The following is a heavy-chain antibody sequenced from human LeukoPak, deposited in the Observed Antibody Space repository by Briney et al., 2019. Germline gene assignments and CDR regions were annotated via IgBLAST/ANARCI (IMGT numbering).Heavy chain of an antibody. V-gene: IGHV4-39*07. J-gene: IGHJ4*02. CDR1: GGSISSSSYY. CDR2: IYYSGST. CDR3: ARGRVQTAYYDFWSGYYIFDY. Sequence: PSETLSLTCTVSGGSISSSSYYWGWIRQPPGKGLEWIGSIYYSGSTYYNPSPKSRVTISVDTSKNQFSLKLSSVTAADTAVYYCARGRVQTAYYDFWSGYYIFDYWGQGTLVTVSS. D-gene: IGHD3-3*01.